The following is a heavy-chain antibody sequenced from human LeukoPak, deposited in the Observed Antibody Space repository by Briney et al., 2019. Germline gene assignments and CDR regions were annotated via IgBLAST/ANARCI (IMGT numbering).Heavy chain of an antibody. CDR2: IPYDGSNK. Sequence: GGSLRLSCAASGFTFSSYAMHWVRQAPGKGLEWVAVIPYDGSNKYYADSVKGRFTISRDNSKNTLYLQMNSLRAEDTAVYYCARGSNQLLWSRYYYYYYGMDVWGQGTTVTVSS. V-gene: IGHV3-30*04. J-gene: IGHJ6*02. CDR3: ARGSNQLLWSRYYYYYYGMDV. D-gene: IGHD2-2*01. CDR1: GFTFSSYA.